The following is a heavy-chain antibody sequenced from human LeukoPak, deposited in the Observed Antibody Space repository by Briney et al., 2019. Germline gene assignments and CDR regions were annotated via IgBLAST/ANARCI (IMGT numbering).Heavy chain of an antibody. V-gene: IGHV1-18*01. J-gene: IGHJ4*02. D-gene: IGHD2-2*02. CDR3: ATRIEYCSSTSCYRNGFDY. CDR2: ISAYNGNT. CDR1: GYTFTSYG. Sequence: GASVKVSCKASGYTFTSYGISWVRQAPGRGLEWMGWISAYNGNTNYAQKLQGRVTMTTDTSTSTAYMELRSLRSDDTAVYYCATRIEYCSSTSCYRNGFDYWGQGTLVTVSS.